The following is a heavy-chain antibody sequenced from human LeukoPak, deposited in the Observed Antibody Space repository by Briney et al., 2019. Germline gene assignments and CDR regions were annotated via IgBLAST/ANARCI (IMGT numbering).Heavy chain of an antibody. J-gene: IGHJ4*02. V-gene: IGHV3-23*01. D-gene: IGHD2-15*01. CDR1: GFTFSSYG. Sequence: GGTLRLPCASSGFTFSSYGMSWVRQAPGKGLDGVSAISGSGGSTYYADSVKGRFTISRDNSKNTLYLQMNSLRAEDTAVYYCAKRIKDKFTTPPYWGQGTLVTVSS. CDR2: ISGSGGST. CDR3: AKRIKDKFTTPPY.